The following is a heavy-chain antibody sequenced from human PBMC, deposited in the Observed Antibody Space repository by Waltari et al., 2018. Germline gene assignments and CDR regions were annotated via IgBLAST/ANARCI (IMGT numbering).Heavy chain of an antibody. D-gene: IGHD6-19*01. CDR3: AKDGVAVPGFLSKPDY. Sequence: VQLVESGGSVVQPGRSLRISCAASGFTFTDYGIHWVRQVPGRGQDWVGSIQYNGNKEMYGESVKGRFTISRDNSKNTVYLQMDGLRGDDTGVYYCAKDGVAVPGFLSKPDYWGRGTLVTVSS. J-gene: IGHJ4*02. V-gene: IGHV3-30*18. CDR2: IQYNGNKE. CDR1: GFTFTDYG.